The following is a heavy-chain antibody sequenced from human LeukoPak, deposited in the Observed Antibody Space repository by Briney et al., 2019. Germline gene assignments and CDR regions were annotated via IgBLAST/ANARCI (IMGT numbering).Heavy chain of an antibody. CDR3: ARGNYHATDV. CDR1: GFTFSNYW. J-gene: IGHJ6*02. CDR2: IKGDGSST. Sequence: PGGSLRLSCAASGFTFSNYWMHWVRQTPGEGLVCVSLIKGDGSSTTYADSVKGRFTISRDNARNTVYLQMNSLRAEDTAVYYCARGNYHATDVWGQGTTVTVSS. V-gene: IGHV3-74*01.